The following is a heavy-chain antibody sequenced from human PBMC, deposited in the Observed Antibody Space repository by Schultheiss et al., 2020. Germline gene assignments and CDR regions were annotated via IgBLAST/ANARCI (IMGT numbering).Heavy chain of an antibody. D-gene: IGHD3-10*01. CDR2: ISGSGGST. Sequence: GGSLRLSCPASGFTFSSYAMSWVRQAPGKGLEWVSAISGSGGSTYYADSVKGRFTISRDNSKNTLYLQMNSLRAEDTAVYYCAKAARPSGSYYYYGMDVWGQGTTVTVSS. CDR3: AKAARPSGSYYYYGMDV. V-gene: IGHV3-23*01. J-gene: IGHJ6*02. CDR1: GFTFSSYA.